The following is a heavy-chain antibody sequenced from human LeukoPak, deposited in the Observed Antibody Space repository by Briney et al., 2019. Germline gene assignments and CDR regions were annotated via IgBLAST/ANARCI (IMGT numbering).Heavy chain of an antibody. D-gene: IGHD1-26*01. CDR1: GGTFSSYA. CDR2: IIPIFGTA. V-gene: IGHV1-69*13. CDR3: ARVYSRSYSLYFQH. Sequence: SVRVSCKASGGTFSSYAISWVRQAPGQGLEWMGGIIPIFGTANYAQKFQGRVTITADESTSTAYMELSSLRSEDTAVYYCARVYSRSYSLYFQHWGQGTLVTVSS. J-gene: IGHJ1*01.